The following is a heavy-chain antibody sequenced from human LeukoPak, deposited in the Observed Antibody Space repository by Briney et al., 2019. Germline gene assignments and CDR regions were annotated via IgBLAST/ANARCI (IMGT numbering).Heavy chain of an antibody. Sequence: GGSLRLSCAASGFTFSSYGMHWVRQAPGKRLEWVAVIWYDGSNKYYADSVKGRFTISRDNSKNTLYLQMNSLRAEDTAVYYCARETAYCGGDCYSMNAVYYGMDVWGQGTTVTVSS. D-gene: IGHD2-21*02. J-gene: IGHJ6*02. CDR1: GFTFSSYG. V-gene: IGHV3-33*01. CDR2: IWYDGSNK. CDR3: ARETAYCGGDCYSMNAVYYGMDV.